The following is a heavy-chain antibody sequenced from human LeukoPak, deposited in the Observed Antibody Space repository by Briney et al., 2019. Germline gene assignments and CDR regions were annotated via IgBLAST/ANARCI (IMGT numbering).Heavy chain of an antibody. V-gene: IGHV3-23*01. CDR2: ISGSGDNT. CDR1: GFTFSSYA. D-gene: IGHD6-6*01. CDR3: AKWKYSNSGIDDY. J-gene: IGHJ4*02. Sequence: GGSLRLSCAASGFTFSSYAMSWVRQAPGKGLGWVSGISGSGDNTYYADSVKGRFTISRDNSKNTLYVQVNSLGTEDTAAYYCAKWKYSNSGIDDYWGQGTLVTVSS.